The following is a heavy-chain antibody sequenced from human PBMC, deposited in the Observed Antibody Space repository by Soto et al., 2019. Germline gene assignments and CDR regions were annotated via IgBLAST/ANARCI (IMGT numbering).Heavy chain of an antibody. CDR1: GYTFTSYA. V-gene: IGHV1-3*01. CDR3: ARVSPYSGSYPPLY. D-gene: IGHD1-26*01. Sequence: ASVKVSCKASGYTFTSYAMHWVRQAPGQRLERMGWINAGNGNTKYSQKFQGRVTITRDTSASTAYMELSSLRSEDTAVYYCARVSPYSGSYPPLYWGQGTLVTVSS. CDR2: INAGNGNT. J-gene: IGHJ4*02.